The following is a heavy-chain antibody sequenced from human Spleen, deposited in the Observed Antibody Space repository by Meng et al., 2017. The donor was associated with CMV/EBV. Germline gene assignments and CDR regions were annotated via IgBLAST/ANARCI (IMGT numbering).Heavy chain of an antibody. CDR2: TYYRSKWYN. J-gene: IGHJ6*02. CDR1: GDSVSSNSAA. Sequence: SLTCAISGDSVSSNSAAWNWIRQSPSRGLEWLRRTYYRSKWYNDYAVSVKSRITINPDTSKNQFSLQLNSVTPEDTAVYYCAGVYDYVWGSYRLSYGMDVWGQGTTVTAP. D-gene: IGHD3-16*02. V-gene: IGHV6-1*01. CDR3: AGVYDYVWGSYRLSYGMDV.